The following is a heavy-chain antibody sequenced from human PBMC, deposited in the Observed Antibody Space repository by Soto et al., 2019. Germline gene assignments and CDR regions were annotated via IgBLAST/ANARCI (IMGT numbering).Heavy chain of an antibody. CDR3: AREVAGRDDYHYYYIYV. CDR1: GGSISSYY. Sequence: LTWTGSGGSISSYYLSWIRQPPGKGLEWIGYIYYSGSTNYNPSLKSRVTISVDTSKNQFSLKLSSVTAADTAVYYCAREVAGRDDYHYYYIYVRTQRTTVTVS. D-gene: IGHD2-15*01. CDR2: IYYSGST. J-gene: IGHJ6*03. V-gene: IGHV4-59*01.